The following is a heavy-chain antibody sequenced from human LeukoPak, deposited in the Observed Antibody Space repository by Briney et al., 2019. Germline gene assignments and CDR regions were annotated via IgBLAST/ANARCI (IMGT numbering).Heavy chain of an antibody. J-gene: IGHJ5*02. Sequence: SVKVSCKASGYTFTSYGISWVRQAPGQGLEWMGGIIPIFGTANYAQKFQGRVTITADKSTSTAYMELSSLRSEDTAVYYCARDPWQQLRWFDPWGQGTLVTVSS. D-gene: IGHD6-13*01. CDR1: GYTFTSYG. V-gene: IGHV1-69*06. CDR3: ARDPWQQLRWFDP. CDR2: IIPIFGTA.